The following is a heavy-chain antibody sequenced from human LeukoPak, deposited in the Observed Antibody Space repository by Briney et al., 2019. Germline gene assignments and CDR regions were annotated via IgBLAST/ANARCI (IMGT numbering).Heavy chain of an antibody. J-gene: IGHJ4*02. V-gene: IGHV1-2*02. CDR3: ARYRSSQWPGDY. Sequence: ASVKVSCKASGYTFTDYYMHWVRQAPGQGLEWMGWINPNSGGTNYAQKFQGRVTMTRDTSISTAYMELSRLRSDDTAVYYCARYRSSQWPGDYWGQGTLVTVSS. CDR1: GYTFTDYY. CDR2: INPNSGGT. D-gene: IGHD6-19*01.